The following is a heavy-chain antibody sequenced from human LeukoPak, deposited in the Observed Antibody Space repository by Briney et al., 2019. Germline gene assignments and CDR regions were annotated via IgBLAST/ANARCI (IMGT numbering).Heavy chain of an antibody. CDR1: GFTFDDYG. Sequence: GGSLRLSCAASGFTFDDYGMNWVRHAPGKGLEWISRIHWNGDTTNYAASVEGRFTISRDNAKNSLYLQMNSLRAEDTALYYCARGLRYYYYYYMDVWGKGTTVTVSS. D-gene: IGHD3-9*01. J-gene: IGHJ6*03. CDR3: ARGLRYYYYYYMDV. CDR2: IHWNGDTT. V-gene: IGHV3-20*04.